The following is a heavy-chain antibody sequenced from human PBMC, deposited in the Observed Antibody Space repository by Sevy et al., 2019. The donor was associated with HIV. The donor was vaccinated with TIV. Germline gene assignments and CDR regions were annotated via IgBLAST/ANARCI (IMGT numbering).Heavy chain of an antibody. Sequence: GGSLRLSCAASGFTFSSYNMNWVRQAPGKGLEWVSSITSTSDYIYYADSLKGRCTISRDNAKTLLYLQMNSLRAEDTAVYYCARDEANSGSQIWGQGTMVTVSS. V-gene: IGHV3-21*06. D-gene: IGHD1-26*01. CDR1: GFTFSSYN. CDR2: ITSTSDYI. J-gene: IGHJ3*02. CDR3: ARDEANSGSQI.